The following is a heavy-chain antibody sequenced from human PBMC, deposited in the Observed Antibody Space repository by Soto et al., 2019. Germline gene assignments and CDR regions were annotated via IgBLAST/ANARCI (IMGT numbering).Heavy chain of an antibody. CDR3: ARRVKYGSGRRPAYYFDY. V-gene: IGHV4-59*01. D-gene: IGHD3-10*01. J-gene: IGHJ4*02. CDR2: IYYSGST. CDR1: GVSISTYY. Sequence: SETLSLTCTVSGVSISTYYWSWIRQPPGKGLEWIGYIYYSGSTNYNPSLKSRVTISVDTSKNQFSLKLSSVTAADTAVYYYARRVKYGSGRRPAYYFDYWGQGTLVTVSS.